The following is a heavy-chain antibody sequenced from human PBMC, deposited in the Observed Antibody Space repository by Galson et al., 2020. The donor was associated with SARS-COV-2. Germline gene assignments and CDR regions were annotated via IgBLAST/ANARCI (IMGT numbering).Heavy chain of an antibody. CDR2: INPNSGGT. V-gene: IGHV1-2*02. J-gene: IGHJ6*02. CDR3: VKDSAYYYDSSGYSERFHYYFGMDV. D-gene: IGHD3-22*01. CDR1: GYTFTGYY. Sequence: ASVKVSCKASGYTFTGYYLHWVRQAPGQGLEWMGWINPNSGGTNYAQKFQGRVTMTSDTSISTAYMALGRLTSDDTAVYYCVKDSAYYYDSSGYSERFHYYFGMDVWGQGTTVTVSS.